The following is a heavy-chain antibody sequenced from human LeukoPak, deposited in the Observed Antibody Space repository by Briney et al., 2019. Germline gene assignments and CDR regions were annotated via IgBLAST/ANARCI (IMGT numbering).Heavy chain of an antibody. J-gene: IGHJ3*02. Sequence: PSETLSLTCTVSGGSISSGSYYWSWIRQPAGKGLEWIGRIYTSGSTNYNPSLKSRVTISVDTSKNQFSLKLSSVTAADTAVYYCAREGLQTMIYAFDIWGQGTMVTVSS. D-gene: IGHD3-22*01. CDR3: AREGLQTMIYAFDI. CDR1: GGSISSGSYY. V-gene: IGHV4-61*02. CDR2: IYTSGST.